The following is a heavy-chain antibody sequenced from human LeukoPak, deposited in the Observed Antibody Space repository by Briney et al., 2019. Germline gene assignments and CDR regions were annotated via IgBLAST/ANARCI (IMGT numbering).Heavy chain of an antibody. V-gene: IGHV3-33*01. CDR1: GFTFSSYG. J-gene: IGHJ4*02. D-gene: IGHD2-2*01. CDR3: ARDRGFIVVVPAAFDY. Sequence: PGRSLRLSCAASGFTFSSYGMHWVRQAPGKGLEGVAVIWYDGSNKYYADYVKGRFTISRDNSKNTLYLQMKSLRAEDTAVYYCARDRGFIVVVPAAFDYWGQGTLVTVSS. CDR2: IWYDGSNK.